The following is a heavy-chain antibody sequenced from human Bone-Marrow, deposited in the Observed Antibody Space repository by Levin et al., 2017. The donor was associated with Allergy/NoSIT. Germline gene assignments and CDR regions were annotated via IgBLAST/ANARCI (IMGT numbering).Heavy chain of an antibody. J-gene: IGHJ4*02. D-gene: IGHD3-10*01. Sequence: GESLKISCVVSGFTVSNHQMNWVRQAPGKGLEWVSVIYSGGSTYYADSVRGRVTVSRDSSENTVYLQMNSLRAEDTALYYCARFDYNSGISYWGQGTLVTVSS. CDR2: IYSGGST. CDR1: GFTVSNHQ. V-gene: IGHV3-53*01. CDR3: ARFDYNSGISY.